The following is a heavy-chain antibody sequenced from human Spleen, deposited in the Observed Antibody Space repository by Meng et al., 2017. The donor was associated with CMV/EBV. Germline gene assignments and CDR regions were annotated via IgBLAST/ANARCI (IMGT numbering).Heavy chain of an antibody. J-gene: IGHJ4*02. D-gene: IGHD2-2*02. V-gene: IGHV1-69*05. CDR1: GGTFSSYA. CDR3: ATLQYPYYFDY. CDR2: IIPIFGTA. Sequence: SCKASGGTFSSYAIRWVRQAPGQGLEWMGGIIPIFGTANYAQKFQGRVTITTDESTSTAYMELSSLRSEDTAVYYCATLQYPYYFDYWGQGTLVTVSS.